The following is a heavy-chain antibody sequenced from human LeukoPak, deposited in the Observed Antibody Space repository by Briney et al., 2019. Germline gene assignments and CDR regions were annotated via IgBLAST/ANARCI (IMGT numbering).Heavy chain of an antibody. CDR2: IRYDGSNE. CDR3: AKDREAMVRGVTDY. Sequence: PGGSLRLSCAASGFTFSSYGMHWVRQAPGKGLEWVSFIRYDGSNEYYADSVRGRFTISRDNSKNTLYLQMNSLRAEDTAVYYCAKDREAMVRGVTDYWGQGTLVTVSS. D-gene: IGHD3-10*01. J-gene: IGHJ4*02. CDR1: GFTFSSYG. V-gene: IGHV3-30*02.